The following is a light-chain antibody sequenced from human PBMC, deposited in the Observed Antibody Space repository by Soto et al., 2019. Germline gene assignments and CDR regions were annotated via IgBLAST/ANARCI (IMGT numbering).Light chain of an antibody. CDR1: SSDVGGYNS. CDR2: DVS. J-gene: IGLJ2*01. Sequence: QSALTQPASVSGSPGQSITISCTGTSSDVGGYNSVSWYQQHPGKAPELLIYDVSDRPSGISNRFSGSKSGNTASLTISGLQAEDEADYYCCSYAAGSTLVFGGGTKLTVL. CDR3: CSYAAGSTLV. V-gene: IGLV2-14*03.